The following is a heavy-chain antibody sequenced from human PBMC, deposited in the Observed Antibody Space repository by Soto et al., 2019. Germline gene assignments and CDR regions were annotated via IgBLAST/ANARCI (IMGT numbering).Heavy chain of an antibody. V-gene: IGHV4-31*03. CDR2: IYYGGVT. J-gene: IGHJ5*02. Sequence: QVQLQESGPGLVKPSQTLSLTCTVSGDSITSGGYYWTWIRQHPGKGLEWIGDIYYGGVTYYNPSLNTRVTISVDTSKSPLSMKLSSVTAADPAMYYCARDLRGRGSGRFDPWGQGTLVTVSS. CDR3: ARDLRGRGSGRFDP. D-gene: IGHD3-10*01. CDR1: GDSITSGGYY.